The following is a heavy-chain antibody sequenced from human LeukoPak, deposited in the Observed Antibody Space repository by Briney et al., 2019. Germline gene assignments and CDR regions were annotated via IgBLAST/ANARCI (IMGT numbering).Heavy chain of an antibody. D-gene: IGHD2-15*01. CDR1: GYSIISDYF. Sequence: SETLSLTCIVSGYSIISDYFWGWVRQPPGKGLEWIGSIFHSGSVYYNPSLKSRVTISVDPSKNRFSLKLTSVTAADTAVYYCARVVASTSIDSWGQGTLVTVSS. CDR3: ARVVASTSIDS. CDR2: IFHSGSV. V-gene: IGHV4-38-2*02. J-gene: IGHJ4*02.